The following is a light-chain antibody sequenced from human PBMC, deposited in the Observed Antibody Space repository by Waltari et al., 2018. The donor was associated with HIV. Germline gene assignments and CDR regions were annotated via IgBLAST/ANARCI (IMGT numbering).Light chain of an antibody. V-gene: IGLV1-44*01. Sequence: QSVLTQPPSASATPGQRVTNSCSGGTSNIGHNTVNRHQQFPGTAPKLLIYSDNQRPSGVPDRFSGSKSGTSASLAISGLQSEDEADYFCTAWDDSLNGWVFGGGTKLAVL. CDR3: TAWDDSLNGWV. CDR1: TSNIGHNT. J-gene: IGLJ3*02. CDR2: SDN.